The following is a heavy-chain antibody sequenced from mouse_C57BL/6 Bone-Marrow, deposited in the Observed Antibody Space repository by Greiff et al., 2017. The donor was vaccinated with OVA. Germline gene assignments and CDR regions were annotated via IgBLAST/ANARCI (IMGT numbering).Heavy chain of an antibody. CDR3: ARRPSRGSSYKFAY. V-gene: IGHV1-9*01. J-gene: IGHJ3*01. CDR2: ILPGSGST. CDR1: GYTFTGYW. D-gene: IGHD1-1*01. Sequence: VQLQQSGAELMKPGASVKLSCKATGYTFTGYWIEWVKQRPGHGLEWIGEILPGSGSTNYNEKFKGKATATADTSANTAYMQLSSMTTEDSAIYYCARRPSRGSSYKFAYWGQGTLVTVSA.